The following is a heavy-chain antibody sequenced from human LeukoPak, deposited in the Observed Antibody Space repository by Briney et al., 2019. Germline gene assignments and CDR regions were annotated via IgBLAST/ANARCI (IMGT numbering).Heavy chain of an antibody. CDR3: ARNGGDCSSTSCYDY. V-gene: IGHV1-2*02. Sequence: ASVKVSCKASGYTFTGYYMHRVRQAPGQGLELMGWINPNSGGTNYAQKFQGRVTMTRDTSISTAYMELSRLRSDDTAVYYCARNGGDCSSTSCYDYWGQGTLVTVSS. D-gene: IGHD2-2*01. CDR2: INPNSGGT. J-gene: IGHJ4*02. CDR1: GYTFTGYY.